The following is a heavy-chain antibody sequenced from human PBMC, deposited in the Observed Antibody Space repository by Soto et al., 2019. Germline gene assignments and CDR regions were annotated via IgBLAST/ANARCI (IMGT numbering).Heavy chain of an antibody. J-gene: IGHJ4*02. CDR3: ARDGGSYGDDDH. V-gene: IGHV1-46*01. CDR1: GYTFTSYH. CDR2: ISPSGDRT. D-gene: IGHD4-17*01. Sequence: ASVKVSCKASGYTFTSYHIDWVRQAPGQGLEWMGKISPSGDRTWYAQKYRGRVTMTRDTSTSTDYMELSSLRFEDTAVYYCARDGGSYGDDDHWGQGTLVTVSS.